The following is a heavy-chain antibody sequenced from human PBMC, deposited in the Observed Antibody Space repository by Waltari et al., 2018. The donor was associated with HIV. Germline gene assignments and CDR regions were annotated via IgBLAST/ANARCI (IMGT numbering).Heavy chain of an antibody. CDR1: GGSISSGSYY. CDR3: ARAGYGSGSYSFFDY. CDR2: IYTSGST. J-gene: IGHJ4*02. Sequence: QVQLQESGPGLVKPSQTLSLTCTVSGGSISSGSYYWSWIRPPAGKGLEWIGRIYTSGSTNYNPSLKSRVTISVDTSKNQFSLKLSSVTAADTAVYYCARAGYGSGSYSFFDYWGQGTLVTVSS. D-gene: IGHD3-10*01. V-gene: IGHV4-61*02.